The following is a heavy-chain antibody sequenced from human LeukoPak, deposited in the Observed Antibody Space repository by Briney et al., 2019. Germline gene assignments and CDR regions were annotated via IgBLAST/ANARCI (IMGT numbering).Heavy chain of an antibody. CDR1: GYTFPNYH. CDR2: INPNGGSA. D-gene: IGHD3-9*01. Sequence: ASVKVSCKASGYTFPNYHIHWVRQAPGQGLEWLGIINPNGGSASYAQRFQGRVTMTRDTSTTTVYMELTSLRSEDTAVYYCASNYDILTGYQMGAFDIWGQGTMVTVSS. J-gene: IGHJ3*02. V-gene: IGHV1-46*01. CDR3: ASNYDILTGYQMGAFDI.